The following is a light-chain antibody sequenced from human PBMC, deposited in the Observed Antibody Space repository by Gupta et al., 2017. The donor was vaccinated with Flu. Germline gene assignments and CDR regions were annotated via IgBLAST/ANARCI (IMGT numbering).Light chain of an antibody. CDR3: SSYTNTGTLVV. J-gene: IGLJ2*01. V-gene: IGLV2-14*03. Sequence: IAISCTGTSSDVGGYEYVYWYQQHPDKAPKLMIFEVSNRPSGVSDRFSGSKSGNTASLTISGLQAEDEADYYCSSYTNTGTLVVFGGGTKLTVL. CDR2: EVS. CDR1: SSDVGGYEY.